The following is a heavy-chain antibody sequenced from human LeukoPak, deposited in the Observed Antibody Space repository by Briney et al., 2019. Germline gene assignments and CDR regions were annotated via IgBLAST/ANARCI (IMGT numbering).Heavy chain of an antibody. J-gene: IGHJ4*02. Sequence: GGSLRLSCAASGFTFDDYAMHWVRQAPGKGLEWVSGISWNSGSIGYADSVKGRFTISRDNAKNSLYLQMNSLRPEDTATYYCAKDVVMMVYAFDSWGQGTLVTVSS. CDR3: AKDVVMMVYAFDS. CDR1: GFTFDDYA. V-gene: IGHV3-9*01. D-gene: IGHD2-8*01. CDR2: ISWNSGSI.